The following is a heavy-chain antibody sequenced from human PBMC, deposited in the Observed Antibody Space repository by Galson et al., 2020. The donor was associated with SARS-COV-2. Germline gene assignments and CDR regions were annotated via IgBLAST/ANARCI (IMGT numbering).Heavy chain of an antibody. V-gene: IGHV4-31*03. D-gene: IGHD6-13*01. CDR3: ARVAAAVKGAFDI. J-gene: IGHJ3*02. CDR2: IYYSGTT. Sequence: ASETLSLTCSVSGDSVTSGGYYWSWVRQHPGKGLEWIGYIYYSGTTYYNTSLQSRLTISVDTSKNQFSLKMTSLTAADTAVYYCARVAAAVKGAFDIWGQETMVTVSS. CDR1: GDSVTSGGYY.